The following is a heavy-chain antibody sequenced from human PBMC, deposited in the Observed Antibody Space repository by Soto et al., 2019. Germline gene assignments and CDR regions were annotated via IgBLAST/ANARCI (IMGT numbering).Heavy chain of an antibody. J-gene: IGHJ6*02. CDR1: GYTFTGYY. Sequence: QVQLVQSGAEVKKPGASVKVSCKASGYTFTGYYMHWVRQAPGQGLEWMGWINPNSGGTNYAQKFQGWVTMTRDTSISTAYMELSRLRSDDTAVYYCARDSNRGGSSYYSDGMDVWGQGTTVTVSS. V-gene: IGHV1-2*04. CDR3: ARDSNRGGSSYYSDGMDV. D-gene: IGHD4-4*01. CDR2: INPNSGGT.